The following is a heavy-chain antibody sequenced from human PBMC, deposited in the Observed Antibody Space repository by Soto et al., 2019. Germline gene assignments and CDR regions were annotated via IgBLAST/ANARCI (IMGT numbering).Heavy chain of an antibody. CDR2: IYYSGST. V-gene: IGHV4-31*03. Sequence: ASETLSLTCTVSGGSVSSGGYYWSWIRQHPGKGLEWIGYIYYSGSTYYNPSLKSRVTISVDTSKNQFSLKLSSVTAADTAVYYCARGKNSSSYWFDPWGQGTLVTVSS. D-gene: IGHD6-6*01. CDR3: ARGKNSSSYWFDP. J-gene: IGHJ5*02. CDR1: GGSVSSGGYY.